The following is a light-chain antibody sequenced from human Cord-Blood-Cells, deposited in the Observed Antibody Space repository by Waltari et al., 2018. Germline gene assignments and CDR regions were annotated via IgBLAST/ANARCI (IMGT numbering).Light chain of an antibody. CDR2: DFR. CDR1: SSDVGGYNY. CDR3: SSYTSSSTFWV. Sequence: QSALTQPASVSGSPGQSITISCTGTSSDVGGYNYVSWYQQHPGKAPKLMIYDFRKRPSGCSTRFSGSKSGNTASRTISGLQAEDEADYYCSSYTSSSTFWVFGGGTKLTVL. J-gene: IGLJ3*02. V-gene: IGLV2-14*01.